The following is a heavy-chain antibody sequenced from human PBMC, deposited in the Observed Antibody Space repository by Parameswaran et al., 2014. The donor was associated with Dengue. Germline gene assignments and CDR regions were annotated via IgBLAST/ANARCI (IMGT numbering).Heavy chain of an antibody. V-gene: IGHV4-34*01. J-gene: IGHJ4*02. CDR2: INHSGST. CDR3: ARGLVDIVATITVGFDY. Sequence: PGKGLEWIGEINHSGSTNYNPSLKSRVTISVDTSKNQFSLKLSSVTAADTAVYYCARGLVDIVATITVGFDYWGQGTLVTVSS. D-gene: IGHD5-12*01.